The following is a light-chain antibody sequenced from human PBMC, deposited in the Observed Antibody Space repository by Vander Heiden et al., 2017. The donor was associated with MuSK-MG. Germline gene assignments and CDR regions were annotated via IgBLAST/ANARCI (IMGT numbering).Light chain of an antibody. CDR3: LQHNKWPLT. J-gene: IGKJ1*01. CDR2: SAS. CDR1: ESVGTS. Sequence: EVVMTQSPATLSVSPGERATLSCRASESVGTSLAWYQRKPGQPPRLLIYSASTRAPGIPARFSGSGSRTEFTLTISSLQSEDSAVYFCLQHNKWPLTFGQGTKVEIK. V-gene: IGKV3-15*01.